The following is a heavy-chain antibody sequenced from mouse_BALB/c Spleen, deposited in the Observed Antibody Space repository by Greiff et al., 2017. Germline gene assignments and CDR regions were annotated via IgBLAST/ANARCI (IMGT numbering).Heavy chain of an antibody. CDR2: IYPGDGDT. V-gene: IGHV1-87*01. CDR3: ARGTGTGGYYFDY. D-gene: IGHD4-1*01. CDR1: GYTFTSYW. Sequence: QVQLKESGAELARPGASVKLSCKASGYTFTSYWMQWVKQRPGQGLEWIGAIYPGDGDTRYTQKFKGKATLTADKSSSTAYMQLSSLASEDSAVYYCARGTGTGGYYFDYWGQGTTLTVSS. J-gene: IGHJ2*01.